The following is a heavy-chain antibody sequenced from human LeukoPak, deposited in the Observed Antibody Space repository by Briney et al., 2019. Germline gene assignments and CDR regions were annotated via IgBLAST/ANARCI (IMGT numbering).Heavy chain of an antibody. CDR3: ARATVVTPRLSWFDP. CDR2: INHSGST. J-gene: IGHJ5*02. Sequence: SETLSLTCAVYGGSFSGYYWSWIRQPPGKGLEWIGEINHSGSTNYNPSLKSRVTISVDTSKNQFSLKLSSVTAADTAVYYCARATVVTPRLSWFDPWGQGTLVTVSS. V-gene: IGHV4-34*01. D-gene: IGHD4-23*01. CDR1: GGSFSGYY.